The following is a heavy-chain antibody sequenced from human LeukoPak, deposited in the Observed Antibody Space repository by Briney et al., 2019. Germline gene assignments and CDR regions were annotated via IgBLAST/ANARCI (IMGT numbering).Heavy chain of an antibody. V-gene: IGHV1-69*13. CDR2: IIPIFGTA. Sequence: SVKVSCTASGGTFSSYAISWVRQAPGQGLEWVGGIIPIFGTANYAKKFQGRITITADESTSPAYMELSSLRSDDTAVYYCANRNLDYYGDYVGWFDPWGQGTLVTVSS. D-gene: IGHD4-17*01. J-gene: IGHJ5*02. CDR1: GGTFSSYA. CDR3: ANRNLDYYGDYVGWFDP.